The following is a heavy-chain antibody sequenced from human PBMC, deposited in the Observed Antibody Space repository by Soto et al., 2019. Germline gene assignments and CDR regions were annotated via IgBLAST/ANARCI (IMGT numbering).Heavy chain of an antibody. J-gene: IGHJ6*02. CDR1: GFTFSGSA. CDR2: IRSKANSYAT. CDR3: TRHLNDYDFWSGYYRSHYYYYYGMDV. D-gene: IGHD3-3*01. Sequence: GESLKISCAASGFTFSGSAMHWVRQASGKGLEWVGRIRSKANSYATAYAASVKGRFTISRDDSKNTAYLQMNSLKTEDTAVYYCTRHLNDYDFWSGYYRSHYYYYYGMDVWGQGTTVTVSS. V-gene: IGHV3-73*01.